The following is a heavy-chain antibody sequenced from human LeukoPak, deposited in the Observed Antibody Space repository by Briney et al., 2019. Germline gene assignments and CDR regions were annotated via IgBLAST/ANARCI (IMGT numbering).Heavy chain of an antibody. V-gene: IGHV4-59*01. Sequence: SETLSLTCTVSGGSISSYYWSWIRQPPGKGLEWIGYIYYSGSTNYNPSLKSRVTISVDTSKNQFSLKLSSVTAADTAVYYCARGGIEAALNWFDPWGQGTLVTVSS. CDR1: GGSISSYY. CDR3: ARGGIEAALNWFDP. D-gene: IGHD6-13*01. CDR2: IYYSGST. J-gene: IGHJ5*02.